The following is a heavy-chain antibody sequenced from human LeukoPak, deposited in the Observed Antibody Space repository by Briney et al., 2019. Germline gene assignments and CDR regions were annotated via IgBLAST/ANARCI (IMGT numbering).Heavy chain of an antibody. V-gene: IGHV4-30-2*01. J-gene: IGHJ4*02. Sequence: SQTLSLTCAVSGGSISSGGYSWSWIRQPPGKGLEWIGYIYHSGSTYYNPSLKSRVTISVDRSKNQFSLKLSSVTAADTAVYYCASGMYFFDYWGQGTLVTVSS. CDR1: GGSISSGGYS. D-gene: IGHD1-26*01. CDR3: ASGMYFFDY. CDR2: IYHSGST.